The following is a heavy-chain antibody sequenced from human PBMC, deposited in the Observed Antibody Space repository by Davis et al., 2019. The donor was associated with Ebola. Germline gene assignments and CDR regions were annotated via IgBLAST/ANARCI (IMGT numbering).Heavy chain of an antibody. J-gene: IGHJ6*02. CDR3: AKAQQWLATYYGMDV. D-gene: IGHD6-19*01. CDR2: ISGSGGTT. CDR1: GFIFTNYA. V-gene: IGHV3-23*01. Sequence: PGGSLRLSCAASGFIFTNYAMTWVRQAPGKGLEWVSAISGSGGTTYYADAVKGRLTISRDNSKNTLYLQMNSLRAEDTAVYYCAKAQQWLATYYGMDVWGQGTTVTVSS.